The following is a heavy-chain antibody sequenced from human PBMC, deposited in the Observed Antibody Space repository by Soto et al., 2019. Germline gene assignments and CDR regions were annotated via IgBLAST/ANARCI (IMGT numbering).Heavy chain of an antibody. D-gene: IGHD3-10*01. CDR3: ARGEYYGSGNYFDY. CDR2: FYHSGST. J-gene: IGHJ4*02. V-gene: IGHV4-38-2*01. Sequence: SETLSLTCAVSGHSISSGYYWGWIRQPPGKGLEWIGSFYHSGSTYYNPSLKSRVTISVDTSKNRFSLKLSSVTAADTAVYYCARGEYYGSGNYFDYWGQGTLVTVSS. CDR1: GHSISSGYY.